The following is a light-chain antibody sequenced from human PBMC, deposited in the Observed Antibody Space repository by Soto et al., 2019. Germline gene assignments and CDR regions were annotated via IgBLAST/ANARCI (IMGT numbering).Light chain of an antibody. J-gene: IGKJ2*01. CDR3: QRYDSAPYT. Sequence: DIQMTQSPSSLSTSVGDRVTITCRASQAISNYLAWYQRKPGNVPKLLIYAASTLQSGVPSRFSGSGSGTDFTLTISSLQPEDVATSYRQRYDSAPYTFGQRTKVDLK. CDR2: AAS. CDR1: QAISNY. V-gene: IGKV1-27*01.